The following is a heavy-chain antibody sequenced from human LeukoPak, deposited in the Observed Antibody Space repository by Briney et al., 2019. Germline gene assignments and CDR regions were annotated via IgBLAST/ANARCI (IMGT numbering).Heavy chain of an antibody. CDR1: GGSFSGYY. CDR2: INHSRST. Sequence: SETLSLTCAVYGGSFSGYYWSWIRQPPGKGLEWIGEINHSRSTNYNPSLKSRVTISVDTSKNQFSLKLSSVTAADTAVYYCARLRGIFDYWGQGTLVTVSS. J-gene: IGHJ4*02. D-gene: IGHD3-16*01. V-gene: IGHV4-34*01. CDR3: ARLRGIFDY.